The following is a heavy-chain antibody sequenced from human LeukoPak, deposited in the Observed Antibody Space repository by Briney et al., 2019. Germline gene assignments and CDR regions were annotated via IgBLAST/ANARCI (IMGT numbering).Heavy chain of an antibody. CDR3: AREEVLAGIQLWESYYYYMDV. CDR2: ISSSGSTI. CDR1: GFTFSSYE. D-gene: IGHD5-18*01. V-gene: IGHV3-48*03. J-gene: IGHJ6*03. Sequence: GGSLRLSCAASGFTFSSYEMNWVRQAPGKGLEWVSYISSSGSTIYYADSVKGRFTISRDNAKNSLYLQMNSLRAEDTAVYYCAREEVLAGIQLWESYYYYMDVWGKGTTVTISS.